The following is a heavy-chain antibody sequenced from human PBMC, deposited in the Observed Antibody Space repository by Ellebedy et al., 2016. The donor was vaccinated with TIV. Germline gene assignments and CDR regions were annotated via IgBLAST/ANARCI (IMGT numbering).Heavy chain of an antibody. V-gene: IGHV4-59*01. Sequence: MPGGSLRLSCNVSGGSISTFYWSWIRQPPGKGLEFIGYIYYIGITNYNPSLESRVAISIDTSENQFSLRLSSVTAADTAVYYCAAYYGGRFDYWGQGTPVTVSS. J-gene: IGHJ4*02. CDR2: IYYIGIT. CDR1: GGSISTFY. D-gene: IGHD4-23*01. CDR3: AAYYGGRFDY.